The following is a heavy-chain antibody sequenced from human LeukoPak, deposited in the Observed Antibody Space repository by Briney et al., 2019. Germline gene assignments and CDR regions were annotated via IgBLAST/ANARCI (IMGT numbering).Heavy chain of an antibody. D-gene: IGHD5-18*01. CDR1: GFTFSSYW. CDR3: ARDLSGVTGYTYGRGIDY. CDR2: IKQDGSEK. Sequence: GGSLRLSCAVSGFTFSSYWMSWVRQAPGKGLEWVANIKQDGSEKYYVDSVKGRFTISRDNAKKSLYLQMNSLRAEDTAVYYCARDLSGVTGYTYGRGIDYWGQGTLVTVSS. J-gene: IGHJ4*02. V-gene: IGHV3-7*01.